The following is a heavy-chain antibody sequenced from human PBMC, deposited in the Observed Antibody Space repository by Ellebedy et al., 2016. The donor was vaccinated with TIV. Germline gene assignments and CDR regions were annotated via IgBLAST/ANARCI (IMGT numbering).Heavy chain of an antibody. D-gene: IGHD6-13*01. CDR3: ARPRATGNLDAFNI. J-gene: IGHJ3*02. CDR1: GYSFTNYW. CDR2: IYPGDSDT. V-gene: IGHV5-51*01. Sequence: GESLKISXKGSGYSFTNYWIAWVRQIPGKGLQWVGIIYPGDSDTRYSPSFQGQVTISADKSITTAYLQWSSLKASDTAIYYCARPRATGNLDAFNIWGQGTMVTVSS.